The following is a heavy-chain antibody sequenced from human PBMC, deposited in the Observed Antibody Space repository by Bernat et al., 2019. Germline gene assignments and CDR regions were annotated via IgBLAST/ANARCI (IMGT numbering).Heavy chain of an antibody. D-gene: IGHD2-2*01. J-gene: IGHJ6*02. Sequence: QVQLVESGGGVVQPGRSLRLSCAASGFTFSSYAMHWVRQAPGKGLEWVAVISYDGSNKYYADSVKGRFTISRDNSKNTLYLQMNSLRAEDTAVYYCARDWGCSSTSRYYYYCYGMDVWGQGTTVTVSS. CDR1: GFTFSSYA. V-gene: IGHV3-30-3*01. CDR3: ARDWGCSSTSRYYYYCYGMDV. CDR2: ISYDGSNK.